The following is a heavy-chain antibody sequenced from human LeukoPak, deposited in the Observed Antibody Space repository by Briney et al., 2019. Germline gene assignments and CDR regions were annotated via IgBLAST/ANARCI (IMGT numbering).Heavy chain of an antibody. Sequence: SETLSLTCAVYGGSFSGYYWSWIRQPPGKGLEWIGEINHSGSTNYNPSLKSRVTISVDTSKNQFSLKLSSVTAADTAMYYCAGMSGYYRDAFDIWGQGTMVTVSS. CDR2: INHSGST. V-gene: IGHV4-34*01. CDR3: AGMSGYYRDAFDI. J-gene: IGHJ3*02. CDR1: GGSFSGYY. D-gene: IGHD3-22*01.